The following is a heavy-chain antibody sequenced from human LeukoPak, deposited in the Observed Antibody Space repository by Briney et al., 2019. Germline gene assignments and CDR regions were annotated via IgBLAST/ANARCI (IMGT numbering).Heavy chain of an antibody. CDR1: GYTFSNHW. CDR2: IYPGDSDT. CDR3: ARPRRDGYDAFDI. D-gene: IGHD5-24*01. Sequence: GESLKISCKGSGYTFSNHWIGWVRQMPGKGLEWMGIIYPGDSDTRYSPSFQGQVTISADKSISTAYLQWSSLKASDTAMYYCARPRRDGYDAFDIWGQGTMVTVSS. V-gene: IGHV5-51*01. J-gene: IGHJ3*02.